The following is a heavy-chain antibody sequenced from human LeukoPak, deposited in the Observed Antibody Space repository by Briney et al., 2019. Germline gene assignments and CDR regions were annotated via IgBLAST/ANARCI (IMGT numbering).Heavy chain of an antibody. CDR3: ATTPRAEDWLSQIYYYYGMDV. CDR1: GFTFSSYA. J-gene: IGHJ6*02. D-gene: IGHD3-9*01. V-gene: IGHV3-30*07. Sequence: RTGGSLRLSCAASGFTFSSYAMHWVHQAPGKGLEWVAVISYDGSNKYYADSVKGRFTISRDNAKNSLYLQMNSLRAEDTPVYYCATTPRAEDWLSQIYYYYGMDVWGQGTTVTVSS. CDR2: ISYDGSNK.